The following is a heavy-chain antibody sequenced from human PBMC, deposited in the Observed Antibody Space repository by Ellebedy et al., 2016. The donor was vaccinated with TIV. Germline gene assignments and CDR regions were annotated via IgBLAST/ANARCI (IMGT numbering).Heavy chain of an antibody. CDR2: IYYSGST. CDR1: GGSVSSGGYS. D-gene: IGHD6-13*01. J-gene: IGHJ2*01. CDR3: ARALSIRGIAEAGYFDL. Sequence: MPSETLSLTCTVSGGSVSSGGYSWTWMRQHPGKGLEWIGYIYYSGSTNYNPSLKSRVTISVDTSKNQFPLKLSSVTAADTAVYYCARALSIRGIAEAGYFDLWGRGTLVTVSS. V-gene: IGHV4-61*08.